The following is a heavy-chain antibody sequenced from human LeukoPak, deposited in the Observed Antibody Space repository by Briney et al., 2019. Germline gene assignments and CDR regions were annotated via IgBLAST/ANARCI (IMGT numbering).Heavy chain of an antibody. J-gene: IGHJ3*02. D-gene: IGHD3-3*01. CDR1: GGTFSSYA. Sequence: SVKVSCKASGGTFSSYAISWVRQAPGQGLEWMGRIIPILGIANYAQKFQGRVTITADKSTSTAYMELSSLRSEDTAVYYCARPYYDFWSGFVGAFDIWGQGTMVTVSS. CDR3: ARPYYDFWSGFVGAFDI. V-gene: IGHV1-69*04. CDR2: IIPILGIA.